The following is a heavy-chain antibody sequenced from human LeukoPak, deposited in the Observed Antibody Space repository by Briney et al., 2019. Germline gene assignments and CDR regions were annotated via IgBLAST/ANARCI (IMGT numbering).Heavy chain of an antibody. V-gene: IGHV4-59*01. D-gene: IGHD3-3*01. J-gene: IGHJ5*02. CDR2: IYYSGST. CDR1: GGSISSYY. CDR3: ARDLRITIFGVVTDAFDP. Sequence: PSETLSLTCTVSGGSISSYYWSWIRQPPGKGLEWIGYIYYSGSTNYNPSLKSRVTISVDTSKNQFSLKLSSVTAADTAVYYCARDLRITIFGVVTDAFDPWGQGTLVTVSS.